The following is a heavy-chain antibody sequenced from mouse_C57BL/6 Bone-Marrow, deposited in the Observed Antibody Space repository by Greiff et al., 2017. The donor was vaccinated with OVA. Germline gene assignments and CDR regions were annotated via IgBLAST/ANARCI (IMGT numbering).Heavy chain of an antibody. CDR3: TTSLSSFAY. D-gene: IGHD2-3*01. V-gene: IGHV14-4*01. CDR1: GFNIKDDY. CDR2: IDPENGDT. J-gene: IGHJ3*01. Sequence: VHVKQSGAELVRPGASVKLSCTASGFNIKDDYMHWVKQRPEQGLEWIGWIDPENGDTEYASKFQGKATITADTSSNTAYLQLSSLTSEDTAVYYCTTSLSSFAYWGQGTLVTVSA.